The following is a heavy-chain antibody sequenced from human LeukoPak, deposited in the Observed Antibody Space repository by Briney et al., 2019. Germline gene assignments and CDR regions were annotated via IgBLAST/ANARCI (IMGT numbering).Heavy chain of an antibody. Sequence: SETLSLTCRVSAGSIRSDSFYWGWIRQPPGKGLEWLGSVYYTGSYTGTTYHNPSLESRVTVSVDTSKNLCSLRLTSVTAADTAVYYCVGEEYGTGSYYKSSQWGQGTLVTVSS. CDR1: AGSIRSDSFY. CDR3: VGEEYGTGSYYKSSQ. J-gene: IGHJ4*02. V-gene: IGHV4-39*01. D-gene: IGHD3-10*01. CDR2: VYYTGSYTGTT.